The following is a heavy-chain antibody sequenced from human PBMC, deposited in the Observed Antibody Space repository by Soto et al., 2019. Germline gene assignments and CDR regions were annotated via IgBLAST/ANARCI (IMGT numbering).Heavy chain of an antibody. V-gene: IGHV4-39*01. D-gene: IGHD3-10*01. Sequence: QLQPQESGPGLVKPSETLSLTCTVSGGSISSSSYYWGLIRQPPGKGLEWIGSISYSGSTYYNPSLTSRVTISVDTSENQFSLKLSSVTAADTAVYYCAGGVLRGVKYYLDYWGQGTLVTVFS. CDR3: AGGVLRGVKYYLDY. CDR1: GGSISSSSYY. CDR2: ISYSGST. J-gene: IGHJ4*02.